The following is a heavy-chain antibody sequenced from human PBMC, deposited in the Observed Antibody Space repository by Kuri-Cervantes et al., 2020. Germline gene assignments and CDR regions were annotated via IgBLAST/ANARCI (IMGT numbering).Heavy chain of an antibody. CDR1: GGSISSYY. D-gene: IGHD4-17*01. CDR3: ARAPAKLNQRMTTEAAFDL. CDR2: IYYSGST. J-gene: IGHJ2*01. V-gene: IGHV4-59*12. Sequence: SETLSLTCTVSGGSISSYYWSWIRQPPGKGLEWTGYIYYSGSTNYNPSLKSRVTISVDTSKNQFSLKLSSVTAADTAVYYCARAPAKLNQRMTTEAAFDLWGRGTLVTDSS.